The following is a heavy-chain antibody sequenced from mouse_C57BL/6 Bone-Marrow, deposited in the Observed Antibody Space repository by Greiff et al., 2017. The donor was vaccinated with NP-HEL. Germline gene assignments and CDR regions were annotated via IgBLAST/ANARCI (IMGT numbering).Heavy chain of an antibody. D-gene: IGHD2-2*01. CDR3: TRGLRKAYYFDY. CDR2: IRNKANNHAT. CDR1: GFTFSDAW. V-gene: IGHV6-6*01. J-gene: IGHJ2*01. Sequence: EVKLMESGGGLVQPGGSMKLSCAASGFTFSDAWMDWVRQSPEKGLEWVAEIRNKANNHATYYAESVKGRFTISRDDSKSSVYLQMNSLRAEDTGIYYCTRGLRKAYYFDYWGQGTTLTVSS.